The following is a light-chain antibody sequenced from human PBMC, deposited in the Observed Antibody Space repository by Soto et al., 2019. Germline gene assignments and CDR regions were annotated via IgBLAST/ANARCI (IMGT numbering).Light chain of an antibody. V-gene: IGKV3-20*01. Sequence: ESVLTQSPGTLSLSPGEKATLSCRASQSVSSSYLAWYQQKPGQAPRLLNYGASSRATGISDRFSGSGSGTDFTLTVSRLEPEDFAVYYCQQFGSSSWTFGQGTKVEIK. CDR1: QSVSSSY. CDR2: GAS. J-gene: IGKJ1*01. CDR3: QQFGSSSWT.